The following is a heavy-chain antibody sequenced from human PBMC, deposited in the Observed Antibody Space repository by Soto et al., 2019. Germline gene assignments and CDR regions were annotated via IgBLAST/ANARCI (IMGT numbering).Heavy chain of an antibody. CDR2: MNPNSGNT. CDR3: AREHTVTMLGY. J-gene: IGHJ4*02. CDR1: GYTFTSYD. Sequence: ASVKVSCKASGYTFTSYDINWVRQATGQGPEWMGWMNPNSGNTGYAQKFQGRVTMTRNTSISTAYMELNSLRSEDTAVYYCAREHTVTMLGYWGQGTLVTVSS. V-gene: IGHV1-8*01. D-gene: IGHD4-17*01.